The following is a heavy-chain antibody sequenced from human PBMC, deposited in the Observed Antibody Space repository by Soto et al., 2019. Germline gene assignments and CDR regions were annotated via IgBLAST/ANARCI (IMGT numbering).Heavy chain of an antibody. CDR1: GYTFTSYG. V-gene: IGHV1-18*01. CDR3: ARDAGLITIGSYFDY. Sequence: GASVKVSCKASGYTFTSYGISWVRQAPGQGLEWMGWISAYNGNTNYAQKLQGRVTMTTDTSTSTAYMGLRSLRSDDTAVYYCARDAGLITIGSYFDYWGQGTLVTVSS. J-gene: IGHJ4*02. D-gene: IGHD3-16*01. CDR2: ISAYNGNT.